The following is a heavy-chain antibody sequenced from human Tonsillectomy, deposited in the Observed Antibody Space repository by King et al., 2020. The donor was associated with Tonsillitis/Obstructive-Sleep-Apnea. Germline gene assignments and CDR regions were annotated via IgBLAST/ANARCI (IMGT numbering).Heavy chain of an antibody. J-gene: IGHJ6*03. CDR1: GFTFSSYS. Sequence: VQLVESGGGLVKPGGSLRLSCAASGFTFSSYSMNWVRQAPGKGLEWVSSISSSSSYIYYADSVKGRFTISRDNAKNSLYLQMNSLRAEDTAVYYCARDGKNDSWSFYYMDVWGKGTTVTVSS. V-gene: IGHV3-21*01. CDR3: ARDGKNDSWSFYYMDV. D-gene: IGHD3-3*01. CDR2: ISSSSSYI.